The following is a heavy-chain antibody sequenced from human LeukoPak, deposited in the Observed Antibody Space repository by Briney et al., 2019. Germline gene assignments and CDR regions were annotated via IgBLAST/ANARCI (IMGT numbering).Heavy chain of an antibody. Sequence: PGGSLRLSCAASGFTFSSYSMNWVRQAPGKGLEWVSSISSSSSYIYYADSVKGRFTISRDNAKNSLYLQMNSLRAEDTAVYCCAADFWSPFDYWGQGTLVTVSS. J-gene: IGHJ4*02. CDR3: AADFWSPFDY. D-gene: IGHD3-3*01. CDR2: ISSSSSYI. CDR1: GFTFSSYS. V-gene: IGHV3-21*01.